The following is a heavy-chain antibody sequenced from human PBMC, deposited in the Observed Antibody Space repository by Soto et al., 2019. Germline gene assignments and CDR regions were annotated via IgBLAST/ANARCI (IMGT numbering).Heavy chain of an antibody. CDR2: IYHSGST. CDR1: GGSISSSNW. V-gene: IGHV4-4*02. Sequence: SETLSLTCAVSGGSISSSNWWSWVRQPPGKGLEWIGEIYHSGSTNYNPSLKSRVTISVDKSKNQFSLKLSSVTAADTAVYYCARDPNDSSGYYYRSHFDYWGKETLVTVSS. J-gene: IGHJ4*02. D-gene: IGHD3-22*01. CDR3: ARDPNDSSGYYYRSHFDY.